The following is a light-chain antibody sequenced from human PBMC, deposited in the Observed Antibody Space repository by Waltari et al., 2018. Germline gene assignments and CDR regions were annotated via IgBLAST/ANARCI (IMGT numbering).Light chain of an antibody. CDR2: DVS. CDR1: QTLLHSDGNTF. Sequence: VMTQTPRTLSDTPGPPASISCKSSQTLLHSDGNTFLFWYMQKPGQSPHLLIYDVSSRFSGVPDRFSGSGSGTDFTLKISRVEAEDTGVYYCMQGVHLPLTFGGGTKVEI. V-gene: IGKV2-29*02. J-gene: IGKJ4*01. CDR3: MQGVHLPLT.